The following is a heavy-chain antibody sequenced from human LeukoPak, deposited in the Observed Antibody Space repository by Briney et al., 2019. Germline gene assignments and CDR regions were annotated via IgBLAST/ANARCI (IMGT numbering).Heavy chain of an antibody. CDR3: ARYCSSTSCYSDY. CDR1: GYTFTGYY. D-gene: IGHD2-2*01. Sequence: ASVTVSCKASGYTFTGYYMHWVRQAPGQGLEYMGRINPISGGTVYAQKFQGRVTMTRDTSITTAYMELTRLTSDDTAVYYCARYCSSTSCYSDYWGQGTLVTVFS. V-gene: IGHV1-2*06. J-gene: IGHJ4*02. CDR2: INPISGGT.